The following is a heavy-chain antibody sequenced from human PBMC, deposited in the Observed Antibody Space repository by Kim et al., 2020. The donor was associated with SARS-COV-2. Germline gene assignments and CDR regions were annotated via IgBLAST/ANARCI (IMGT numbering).Heavy chain of an antibody. CDR1: GYSFTSYW. J-gene: IGHJ3*02. CDR2: IYPGDSDT. D-gene: IGHD6-13*01. V-gene: IGHV5-51*01. CDR3: ARPWDISSSWFAFDI. Sequence: GESLKISCKGSGYSFTSYWIGWVRQMPGKGLEWMGIIYPGDSDTRYSPSFQGQVTISADKSISTAYLPWSSLKASDTAMYYCARPWDISSSWFAFDIWVQGTMVTVSS.